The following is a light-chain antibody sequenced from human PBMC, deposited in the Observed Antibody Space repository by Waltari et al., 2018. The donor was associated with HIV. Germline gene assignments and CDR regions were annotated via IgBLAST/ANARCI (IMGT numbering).Light chain of an antibody. CDR1: QRVSSN. CDR2: GAS. CDR3: QQYNEWPPWT. J-gene: IGKJ1*01. Sequence: EIVMTQSPATLSVSPGERATLSCRASQRVSSNLAWYQQKPGHAPRLLIYGASTRATVVPARFSGSGSGTEFTLTISSLQSEDFAVYYCQQYNEWPPWTFGQGTKVEIK. V-gene: IGKV3D-15*01.